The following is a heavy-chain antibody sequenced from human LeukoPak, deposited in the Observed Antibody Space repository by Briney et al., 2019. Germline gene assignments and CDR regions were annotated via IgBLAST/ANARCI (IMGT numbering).Heavy chain of an antibody. CDR2: MNPDSGDT. CDR1: GYTFTSYD. V-gene: IGHV1-8*01. CDR3: ARGLRYFSEISGRYYVTFDS. D-gene: IGHD3-22*01. Sequence: ASLTVSCKASGYTFTSYDINWVRQATGQGLEWMGWMNPDSGDTASAQKFQDRVTMTRNTSISTAYMELSSLRSEDTAAYFCARGLRYFSEISGRYYVTFDSWGQGTLVTVSS. J-gene: IGHJ4*02.